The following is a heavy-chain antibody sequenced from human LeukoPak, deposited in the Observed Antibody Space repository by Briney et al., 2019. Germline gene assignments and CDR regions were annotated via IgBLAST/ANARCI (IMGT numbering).Heavy chain of an antibody. CDR2: INHSGST. CDR1: GGSFSGYY. V-gene: IGHV4-34*01. D-gene: IGHD6-13*01. Sequence: SETLSLTCAVYGGSFSGYYWSWIRQPPGKGLEWIGEINHSGSTNYNPSLKSRVTISVDTSKNQFSLKLSSVTAADTAVYYCARGPLAAAGTLTYYYYGMDVWGQGTTVTVSS. J-gene: IGHJ6*02. CDR3: ARGPLAAAGTLTYYYYGMDV.